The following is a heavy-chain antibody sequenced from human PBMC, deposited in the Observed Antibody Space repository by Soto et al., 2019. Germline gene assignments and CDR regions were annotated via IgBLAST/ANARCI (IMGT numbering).Heavy chain of an antibody. Sequence: GESLKISCKGSGYSFTSYWIGWVRQMPGKGLEWMGIIYPGDSDTRYSSSFQGQVTISADKSISTAYLQWSSLKASDTAMYYCARRPGPGALPAAIFYYFDYWGQGTLVTVSS. D-gene: IGHD2-2*01. CDR2: IYPGDSDT. CDR1: GYSFTSYW. V-gene: IGHV5-51*01. J-gene: IGHJ4*02. CDR3: ARRPGPGALPAAIFYYFDY.